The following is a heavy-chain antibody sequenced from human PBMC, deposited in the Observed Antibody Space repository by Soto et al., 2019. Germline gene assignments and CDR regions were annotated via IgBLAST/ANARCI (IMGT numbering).Heavy chain of an antibody. CDR2: TYYRSKWFH. Sequence: SHTLSLTCAISGDSVSSDIASCNWIRQSPSRGLEWLGRTYYRSKWFHDYAASVKSRITINPDTSKNQFSRELNSMTPEDTAVYDCARGNALDVWGQGTVVTVSS. CDR3: ARGNALDV. D-gene: IGHD3-10*01. J-gene: IGHJ3*01. V-gene: IGHV6-1*01. CDR1: GDSVSSDIAS.